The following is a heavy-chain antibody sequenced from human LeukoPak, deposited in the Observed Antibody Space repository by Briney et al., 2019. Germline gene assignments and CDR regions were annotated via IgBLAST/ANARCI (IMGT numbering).Heavy chain of an antibody. CDR1: GYTFPTYW. CDR2: IYPGDSDT. Sequence: GESLKISCKGSGYTFPTYWIGWVPQMPGKGLEWMGIIYPGDSDTRYSPSFQGQVTISADKSISTAYLQWSSLKASDTAMYYRARRYTGYDYWGQGTLVTVSS. J-gene: IGHJ4*02. D-gene: IGHD5-12*01. V-gene: IGHV5-51*01. CDR3: ARRYTGYDY.